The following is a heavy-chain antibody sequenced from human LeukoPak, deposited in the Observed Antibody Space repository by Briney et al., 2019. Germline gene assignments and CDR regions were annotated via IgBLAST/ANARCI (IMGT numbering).Heavy chain of an antibody. CDR3: ARDLAVAGSYYYYMDV. J-gene: IGHJ6*03. CDR2: IYTSGST. D-gene: IGHD6-19*01. CDR1: GGSISSYY. Sequence: SETLSLTCTVSGGSISSYYWSWIRQPAGKGLEWIGRIYTSGSTNYNPSLKSRVTMSVDTSKNQFSLELSSVTAADTAVYYCARDLAVAGSYYYYMDVWGKGTTVTISS. V-gene: IGHV4-4*07.